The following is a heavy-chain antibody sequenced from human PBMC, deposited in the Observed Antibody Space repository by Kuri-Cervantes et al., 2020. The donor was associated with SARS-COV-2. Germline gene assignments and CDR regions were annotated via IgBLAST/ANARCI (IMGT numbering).Heavy chain of an antibody. J-gene: IGHJ5*02. V-gene: IGHV1-46*01. CDR3: ATVYYDSSGYYYRWFDP. CDR2: ISPSGGST. Sequence: ASVKVSCKVSGYTLTELSMHWVRQAPGQGLEWMGIISPSGGSTSYAQKFQGRVTMTRDTSTSTVYMELSSLRSEDTAVYYCATVYYDSSGYYYRWFDPWGQGTLVTVSS. CDR1: GYTLTELS. D-gene: IGHD3-22*01.